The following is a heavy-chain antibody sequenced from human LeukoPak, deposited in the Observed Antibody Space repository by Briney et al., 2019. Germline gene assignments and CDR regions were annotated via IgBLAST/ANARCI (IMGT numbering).Heavy chain of an antibody. CDR3: ARVRGPVDY. Sequence: GASVKVSCKASGGTFSSYAITWVRRAPGQGLEWMGWISAYNGNTNYAQKLQGRVTMTTDTSTSTAYMELRSLRSDDTAVYYCARVRGPVDYWGQGTLVTVSS. CDR2: ISAYNGNT. CDR1: GGTFSSYA. J-gene: IGHJ4*02. D-gene: IGHD2-15*01. V-gene: IGHV1-18*01.